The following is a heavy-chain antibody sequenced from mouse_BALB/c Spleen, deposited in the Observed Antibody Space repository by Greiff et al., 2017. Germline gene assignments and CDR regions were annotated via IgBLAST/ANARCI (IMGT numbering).Heavy chain of an antibody. Sequence: QVQLKQPGAELVKPGASVKLSCKASGYTFTSYWMHWVKQRPGQGLEWIGEINPSNGRTNYNEKFKSKATLTVDKSSSTAYMQLSSLTSEDSAVYYCARSSYDYVAMDYWGQGTSVTVSS. CDR2: INPSNGRT. CDR3: ARSSYDYVAMDY. J-gene: IGHJ4*01. D-gene: IGHD2-4*01. CDR1: GYTFTSYW. V-gene: IGHV1S81*02.